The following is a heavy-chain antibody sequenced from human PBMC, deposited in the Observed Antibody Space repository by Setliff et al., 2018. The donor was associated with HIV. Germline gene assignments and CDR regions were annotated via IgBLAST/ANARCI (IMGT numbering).Heavy chain of an antibody. CDR2: VKGDGSIT. D-gene: IGHD6-6*01. Sequence: GGSLRLSCAASGFTFSAYWMHWVRQSPGRGLVGVSHVKGDGSITKYADSVKGRFTISRDKSKSTLYLQMNSLRVEDTAVYYCARVWAMQQLVPGYWGQGTLVTVSS. CDR3: ARVWAMQQLVPGY. V-gene: IGHV3-74*03. CDR1: GFTFSAYW. J-gene: IGHJ4*02.